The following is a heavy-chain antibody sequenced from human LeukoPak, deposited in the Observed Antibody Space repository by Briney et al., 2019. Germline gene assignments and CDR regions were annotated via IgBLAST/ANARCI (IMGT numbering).Heavy chain of an antibody. CDR1: GGSISSYY. CDR3: ARQRFGSSLDY. Sequence: PSETLSLTCTVSGGSISSYYWTWIRQPPGKGLEWIGYIYYSGSTNYNPSLKSRVTISVDTSKNQFSLKLSSVTAADTAVYYRARQRFGSSLDYWGQGTLVTVSS. CDR2: IYYSGST. D-gene: IGHD6-13*01. J-gene: IGHJ4*02. V-gene: IGHV4-59*08.